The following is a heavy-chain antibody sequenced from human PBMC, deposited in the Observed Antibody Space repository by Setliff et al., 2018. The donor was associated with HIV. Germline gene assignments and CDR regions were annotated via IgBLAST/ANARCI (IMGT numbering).Heavy chain of an antibody. CDR2: IYYSGST. D-gene: IGHD3-22*01. CDR1: GGSIKSSSDY. V-gene: IGHV4-39*01. CDR3: ARHSGLGGYYSPFDH. J-gene: IGHJ4*02. Sequence: SETLSLTCTVSGGSIKSSSDYWGWIRQPPGKGLEWIGTIYYSGSTYYNPSLKSRVTISVDTSKNQFSLKLSSVTAADTTVYYCARHSGLGGYYSPFDHWGPGTLVTVSS.